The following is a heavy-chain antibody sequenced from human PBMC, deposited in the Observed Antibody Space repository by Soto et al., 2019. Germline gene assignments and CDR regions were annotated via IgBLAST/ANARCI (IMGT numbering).Heavy chain of an antibody. J-gene: IGHJ4*02. CDR2: IIPILGIA. CDR3: SSYYGSGSYPFDY. CDR1: GGTFSSYT. D-gene: IGHD3-10*01. Sequence: QVQLVQSGAEVKKPGSSVKVSCKASGGTFSSYTISWVRQAPGQGLEWMGRIIPILGIANYAQKFQGRVTITADKATSTAYMELSSLRSEDPAVYYCSSYYGSGSYPFDYWGQGTLVTVAS. V-gene: IGHV1-69*02.